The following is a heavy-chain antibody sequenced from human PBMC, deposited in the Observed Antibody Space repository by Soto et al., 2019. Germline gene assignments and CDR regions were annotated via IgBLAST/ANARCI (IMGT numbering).Heavy chain of an antibody. D-gene: IGHD3-3*01. Sequence: GLSCAASGFTLSIYVVDGVRKETGKGLAWVAVISYDGSNKYYADSVKGRFTISRDNAKNSLYLQMNSLRAEDTAVYYCAGDPASNGWSNALDIWRQGTMVTVSS. CDR2: ISYDGSNK. CDR1: GFTLSIYV. J-gene: IGHJ3*02. CDR3: AGDPASNGWSNALDI. V-gene: IGHV3-30*03.